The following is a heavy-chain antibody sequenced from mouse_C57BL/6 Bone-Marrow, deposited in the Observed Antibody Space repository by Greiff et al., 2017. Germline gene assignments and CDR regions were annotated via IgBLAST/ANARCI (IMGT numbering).Heavy chain of an antibody. D-gene: IGHD1-1*01. CDR2: IYPRSGNT. CDR3: ARLFTTVVATRDY. V-gene: IGHV1-81*01. CDR1: GYTFTSYG. J-gene: IGHJ2*01. Sequence: QVHVKQSGAELARPGASVKLSCKASGYTFTSYGISWVKQRTGQGLEWIGEIYPRSGNTYYNEKFKGKATLTADKSSSTAYMALRSLTSEDSAVYFCARLFTTVVATRDYWGQGTTLTVSS.